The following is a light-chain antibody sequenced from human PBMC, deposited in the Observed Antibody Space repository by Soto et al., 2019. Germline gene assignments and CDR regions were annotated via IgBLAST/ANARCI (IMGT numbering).Light chain of an antibody. V-gene: IGKV3-11*01. CDR3: QQRSNWPPEIT. CDR1: QSVSSY. CDR2: DAS. J-gene: IGKJ3*01. Sequence: EIVFTQSPATLSLSPGERATHSCRASQSVSSYLAWYQQKPGQAPRLLIYDASNRATGIPARFSGSGSGTDFTLTISSLEPEDFAVYYCQQRSNWPPEITFGPGTKVDIK.